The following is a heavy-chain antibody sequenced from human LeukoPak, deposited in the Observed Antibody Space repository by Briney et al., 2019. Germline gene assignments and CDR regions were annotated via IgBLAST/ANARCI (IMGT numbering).Heavy chain of an antibody. CDR1: GFTFSSYA. Sequence: GGSLRLSCAASGFTFSSYAMSWVRQAPGNGREWVSSISGSGDNTYYADYVKDRISISRDNYTATVPLQIIRLRAEDSDVYYCAKGRGTAVTSAANYWGHGTLVTVSS. V-gene: IGHV3-23*01. J-gene: IGHJ4*01. CDR3: AKGRGTAVTSAANY. D-gene: IGHD4-17*01. CDR2: ISGSGDNT.